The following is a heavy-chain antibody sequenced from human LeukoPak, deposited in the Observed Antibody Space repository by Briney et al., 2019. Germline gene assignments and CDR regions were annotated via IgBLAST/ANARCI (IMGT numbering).Heavy chain of an antibody. D-gene: IGHD3-16*01. CDR3: ARGIMITFGGSLDY. CDR2: INSDGSST. J-gene: IGHJ4*02. CDR1: GFTFSSYW. Sequence: PGGSLRLSCAASGFTFSSYWMHWVRQAPGKGLVWVSRINSDGSSTSYADSVKGRFTISRDNAKNTLYLQINSLRAEDTAVYYCARGIMITFGGSLDYWGQGTLVTVSS. V-gene: IGHV3-74*01.